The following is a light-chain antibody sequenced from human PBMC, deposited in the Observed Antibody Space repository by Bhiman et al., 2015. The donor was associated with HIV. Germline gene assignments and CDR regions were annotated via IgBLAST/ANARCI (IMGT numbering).Light chain of an antibody. Sequence: QYVLTQPPSASGTPGQRVTIYCSGSRSNIGSNTVNWYQHVPGTAPKVLMYMNNQRPSGVPDRFSGSKSGTSASLAISGLQPEDEGDYYCAAWDDSLNGLWVFGGGTRLTVL. J-gene: IGLJ3*02. V-gene: IGLV1-44*01. CDR3: AAWDDSLNGLWV. CDR2: MNN. CDR1: RSNIGSNT.